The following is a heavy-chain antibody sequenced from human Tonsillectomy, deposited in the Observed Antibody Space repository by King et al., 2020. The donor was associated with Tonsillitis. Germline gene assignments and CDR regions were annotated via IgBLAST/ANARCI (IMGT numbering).Heavy chain of an antibody. CDR1: GGTFSSHP. J-gene: IGHJ3*02. CDR2: IIPTLGVA. Sequence: VQLVQSGAEVKKPGSSVKVSCKTFGGTFSSHPINWVRQAPGQGLEWMGRIIPTLGVANYPQKFPGRVTINADKSTSKVFMELNSLKSEDTAVYYCARRGDSKSGLDIWGQGTMVIVS. CDR3: ARRGDSKSGLDI. D-gene: IGHD3-22*01. V-gene: IGHV1-69*09.